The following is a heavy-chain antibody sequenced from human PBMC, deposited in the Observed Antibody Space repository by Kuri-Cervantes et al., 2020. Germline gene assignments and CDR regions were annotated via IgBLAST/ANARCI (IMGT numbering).Heavy chain of an antibody. D-gene: IGHD5-18*01. V-gene: IGHV3-9*01. Sequence: SLKISCAASGFTFDDYGMNWVRQAPGKGLEWVSGISWNSGRIGYADSVKGRFTISRDNTKNSLYLQMNSLRAEDTAFYYCAKDQGYSYGYDSFDYWGQGTLVTVSS. J-gene: IGHJ4*02. CDR1: GFTFDDYG. CDR3: AKDQGYSYGYDSFDY. CDR2: ISWNSGRI.